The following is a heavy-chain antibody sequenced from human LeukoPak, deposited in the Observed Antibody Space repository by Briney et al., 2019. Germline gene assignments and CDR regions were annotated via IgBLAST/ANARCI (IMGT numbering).Heavy chain of an antibody. D-gene: IGHD1-26*01. J-gene: IGHJ4*02. CDR3: AKWELYSGFYYIDY. CDR1: GFSFSIYS. Sequence: GGSLRLSCAASGFSFSIYSMNWVRQAPGSGLEWVSSISSTSSYISYADSVKGRFTISRDNAKNSLYLQMNRLRAEDTAVYYCAKWELYSGFYYIDYWGQGTLATVSS. CDR2: ISSTSSYI. V-gene: IGHV3-21*01.